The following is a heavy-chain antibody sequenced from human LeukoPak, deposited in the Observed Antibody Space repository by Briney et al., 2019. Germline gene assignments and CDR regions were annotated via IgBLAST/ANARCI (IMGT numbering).Heavy chain of an antibody. Sequence: GASVKVSCKASGGTFSSYTISWVRQAPGQGLEWMGRIIPILGIANYAQKFQGRVTITADKSTSTAYMELSSLRSEDTAVYYCARAYGSGSYLDYWGQGTLVTVSS. D-gene: IGHD3-10*01. CDR1: GGTFSSYT. CDR3: ARAYGSGSYLDY. CDR2: IIPILGIA. J-gene: IGHJ4*02. V-gene: IGHV1-69*02.